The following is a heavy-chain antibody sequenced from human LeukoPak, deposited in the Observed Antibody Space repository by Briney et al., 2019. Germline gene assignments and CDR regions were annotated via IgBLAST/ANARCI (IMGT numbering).Heavy chain of an antibody. CDR1: GGSISSSSYY. CDR3: ARHFWRYCSSTSCYFGLGGPDNVGNWFDP. D-gene: IGHD2-2*01. V-gene: IGHV4-39*01. CDR2: IYYSGST. Sequence: PSETLSLTCTVSGGSISSSSYYWGWIRQPPGKGLEWIGSIYYSGSTYYNPSLKSRVTISVDTSKNQFSLRLSSVTAADTAVYYCARHFWRYCSSTSCYFGLGGPDNVGNWFDPWGQGTLVTVSS. J-gene: IGHJ5*02.